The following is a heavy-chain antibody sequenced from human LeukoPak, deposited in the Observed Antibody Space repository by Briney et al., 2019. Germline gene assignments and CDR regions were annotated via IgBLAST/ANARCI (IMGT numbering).Heavy chain of an antibody. CDR2: ISGSGGTT. J-gene: IGHJ4*02. CDR3: AKDSQKNYYGSGSYSYYFDY. Sequence: GGSLRLSCAASGFTFSSYAMTWVRQAPGKGLEWVSAISGSGGTTYYADSVKGRFTISRDNSKNTPYLQMNSLRAEDTAVYYCAKDSQKNYYGSGSYSYYFDYWGQGILVTVSS. CDR1: GFTFSSYA. V-gene: IGHV3-23*01. D-gene: IGHD3-10*01.